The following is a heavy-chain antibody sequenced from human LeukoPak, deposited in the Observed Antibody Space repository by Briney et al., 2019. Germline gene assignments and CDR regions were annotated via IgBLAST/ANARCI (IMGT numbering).Heavy chain of an antibody. V-gene: IGHV1-2*02. CDR1: GYTFTGYY. J-gene: IGHJ6*02. CDR3: ARELLAKDYYYGMDV. D-gene: IGHD3-3*01. CDR2: INPNSGGT. Sequence: ASVKVSCKVSGYTFTGYYMHWVRQAPGQGLEWMGWINPNSGGTNYAQKFQGRVTMTRDTSISTAYMELSRLRSDDTAVYYCARELLAKDYYYGMDVWGQGTTVTVSS.